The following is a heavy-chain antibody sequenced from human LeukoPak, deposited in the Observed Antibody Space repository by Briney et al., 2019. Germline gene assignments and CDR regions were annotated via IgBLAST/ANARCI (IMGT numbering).Heavy chain of an antibody. CDR2: IYTSGST. J-gene: IGHJ6*03. CDR3: ARGVGDYDYYYYYMDV. D-gene: IGHD4-17*01. Sequence: SETLSLTSTVSGGSTSRGSYCWSWIRQPAGKKLEWVGHIYTSGSTNYNPSLKSRVSISVDTSENQFSLRLSSVTAADTAVYYCARGVGDYDYYYYYMDVWGKGTTVTISS. CDR1: GGSTSRGSYC. V-gene: IGHV4-61*09.